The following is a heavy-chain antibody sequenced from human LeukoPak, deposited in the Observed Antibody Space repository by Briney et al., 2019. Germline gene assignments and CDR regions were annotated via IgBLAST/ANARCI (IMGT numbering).Heavy chain of an antibody. CDR1: GYTLTELS. J-gene: IGHJ6*02. D-gene: IGHD6-13*01. CDR2: FDPEDGET. Sequence: ASVKVSCKVSGYTLTELSMHWVRQAPGKGLEWMGGFDPEDGETIYAQKFQGRVTMTEDTSTDTAYMELSSLRSEDTAVYYCARDWYGSSWYVIYYYGMDVWGQGTTVTVSS. V-gene: IGHV1-24*01. CDR3: ARDWYGSSWYVIYYYGMDV.